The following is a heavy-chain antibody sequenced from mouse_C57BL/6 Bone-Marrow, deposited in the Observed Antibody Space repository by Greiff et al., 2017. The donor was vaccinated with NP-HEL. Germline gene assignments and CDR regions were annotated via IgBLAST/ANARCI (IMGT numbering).Heavy chain of an antibody. CDR1: GFTFSDYG. Sequence: EVKLMESGGGLVKPGGSLKLSCAASGFTFSDYGMHWVRQAPEKGLEWVAYISSGSSTIYYADTVKGRFTISRDNAKNTLFLQMTSLRSEDTAMYYSSTVVAPYAMDYWGQGTSVTVSS. CDR2: ISSGSSTI. V-gene: IGHV5-17*01. D-gene: IGHD1-1*01. J-gene: IGHJ4*01. CDR3: STVVAPYAMDY.